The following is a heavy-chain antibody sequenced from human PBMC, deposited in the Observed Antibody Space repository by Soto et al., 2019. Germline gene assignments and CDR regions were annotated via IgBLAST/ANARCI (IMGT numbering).Heavy chain of an antibody. D-gene: IGHD2-15*01. CDR2: IIPIFGTA. V-gene: IGHV1-69*01. Sequence: QVQLVQSGAEVKKPGSSVKVSCRASGGTFSNYAINWVRQAPGQGLEWMGGIIPIFGTADYAQNFQGRVTITADESTNTPYMALSRMIAADTAVYFCVRPYQEGSGRSAFDIWGQGTMVTVSS. J-gene: IGHJ3*02. CDR1: GGTFSNYA. CDR3: VRPYQEGSGRSAFDI.